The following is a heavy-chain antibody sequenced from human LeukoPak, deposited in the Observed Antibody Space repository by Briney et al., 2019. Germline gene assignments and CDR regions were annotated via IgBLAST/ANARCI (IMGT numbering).Heavy chain of an antibody. CDR3: VRGRGCSGGSCYADY. D-gene: IGHD2-15*01. Sequence: SETLSLTCTVSGGSISTYYWSWIRQPPGKGLAWIGYVYYGGSTSYSPSLKSRVTISVDTSKNQFSLKLSSVTAADTAVYYCVRGRGCSGGSCYADYWGQGTLVTVSS. J-gene: IGHJ4*02. CDR1: GGSISTYY. V-gene: IGHV4-59*01. CDR2: VYYGGST.